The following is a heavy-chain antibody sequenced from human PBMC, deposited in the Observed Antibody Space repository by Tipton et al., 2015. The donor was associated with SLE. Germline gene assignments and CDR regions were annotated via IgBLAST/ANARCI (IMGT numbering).Heavy chain of an antibody. CDR2: IFKTAII. CDR1: GVSISNYY. V-gene: IGHV4-59*12. CDR3: ARGGGDVGLKN. J-gene: IGHJ4*02. Sequence: TLSLTCTVSGVSISNYYWTWVRQPPGKGLEWVGYIFKTAIISYSPSLKGRVTISVDTSKNQFSLKLSSVTAADTAVYYCARGGGDVGLKNWGQGTLVTVSS. D-gene: IGHD3/OR15-3a*01.